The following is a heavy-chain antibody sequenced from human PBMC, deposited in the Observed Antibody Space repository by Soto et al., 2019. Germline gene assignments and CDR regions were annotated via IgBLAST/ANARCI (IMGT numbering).Heavy chain of an antibody. V-gene: IGHV1-2*02. D-gene: IGHD3-10*01. CDR3: AVAMVREILIFESSGMHV. Sequence: QVQLVQSGAEVKKPGASVKVSCEASGYTFIDYYMHWVRQAPGQGFEWMGRISPQSGGTNYAQKFQGRVTMTWDTSLNTAYMELRSLRSNDTAVYYCAVAMVREILIFESSGMHVWGQGTTVIVSS. CDR1: GYTFIDYY. CDR2: ISPQSGGT. J-gene: IGHJ6*02.